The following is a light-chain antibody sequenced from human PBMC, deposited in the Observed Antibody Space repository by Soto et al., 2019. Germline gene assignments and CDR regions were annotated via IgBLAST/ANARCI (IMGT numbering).Light chain of an antibody. J-gene: IGKJ1*01. CDR1: QSISSW. V-gene: IGKV1-5*03. CDR2: KAS. CDR3: QQYSSYST. Sequence: DIQMTQSPSTLSASVGDRVTITCRASQSISSWLAWYQQKPGKAPKLLIYKASSLERGVPSRFSGRGSGTEFTLTISSLQPDDFATYYCQQYSSYSTFGQGTKVEIE.